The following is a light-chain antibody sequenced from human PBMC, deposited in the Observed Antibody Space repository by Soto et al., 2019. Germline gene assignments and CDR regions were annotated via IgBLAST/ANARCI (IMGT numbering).Light chain of an antibody. CDR1: QGINSY. CDR3: QQLNSYPLT. CDR2: AAS. V-gene: IGKV1-9*01. Sequence: DIRMTQSPSSVSASVGDRVTITCRASQGINSYFTWYQQKPGRAPKLLIYAASTLQGGVPSRFSGSGSGTEFTLTISSLQPEDFGTYYCQQLNSYPLTFGGGTKVDIK. J-gene: IGKJ4*01.